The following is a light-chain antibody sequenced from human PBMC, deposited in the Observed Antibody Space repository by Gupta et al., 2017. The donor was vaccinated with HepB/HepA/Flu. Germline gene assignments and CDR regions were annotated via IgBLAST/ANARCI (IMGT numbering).Light chain of an antibody. CDR1: QGISNY. V-gene: IGKV1-27*01. CDR2: AAS. CDR3: QKYNSAPQT. J-gene: IGKJ1*01. Sequence: DIQMTQSPSSLSASVGDRVTITCRASQGISNYLAWYQQTPGKVPKLLIYAASTLQSGVTSRFRGSGSGTDGTLTISSLQPEDVATYYCQKYNSAPQTFGQGTKVEIK.